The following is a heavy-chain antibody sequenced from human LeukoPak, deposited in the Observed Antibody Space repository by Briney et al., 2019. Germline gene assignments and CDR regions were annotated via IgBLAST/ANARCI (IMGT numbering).Heavy chain of an antibody. CDR1: SGSFSGYY. Sequence: SETLSLTCAVYSGSFSGYYWSWIRQPPGKGLELIGEIYHSGSTNYNPSLKSRVTISVDTSKNQFSLKLNSVTAADTAVYYCARGFATMVRGVVLDFWSQGTLVTVSS. J-gene: IGHJ4*02. D-gene: IGHD3-10*01. V-gene: IGHV4-34*01. CDR2: IYHSGST. CDR3: ARGFATMVRGVVLDF.